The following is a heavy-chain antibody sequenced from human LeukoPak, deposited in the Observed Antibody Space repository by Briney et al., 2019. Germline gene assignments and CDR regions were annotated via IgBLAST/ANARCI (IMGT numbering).Heavy chain of an antibody. J-gene: IGHJ5*02. CDR2: IYYSGST. Sequence: PSETLSLTCTVSGGSISSYYWSWIRQPPGKGLEWIGYIYYSGSTNYNPSLKSRVTISVDTSKNQFSLKLSSVTAADTAVYYCARMVVPAAKTTGWFDPWGQGTLVTVSS. CDR1: GGSISSYY. V-gene: IGHV4-59*01. D-gene: IGHD2-2*01. CDR3: ARMVVPAAKTTGWFDP.